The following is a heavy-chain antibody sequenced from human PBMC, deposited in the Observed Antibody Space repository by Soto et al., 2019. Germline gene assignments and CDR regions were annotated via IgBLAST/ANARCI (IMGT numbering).Heavy chain of an antibody. D-gene: IGHD5-12*01. CDR3: ARSSSGYNLFDY. CDR2: IIPIFGTA. V-gene: IGHV1-69*06. J-gene: IGHJ4*02. CDR1: GGTFSSYA. Sequence: SVKVSCKAAGGTFSSYAISWVRQAPGQGLEWMGGIIPIFGTANYAQKFQGRVTITADKSTSTAYMELSSLRSEDTAVYYCARSSSGYNLFDYWGQGTLVTVSS.